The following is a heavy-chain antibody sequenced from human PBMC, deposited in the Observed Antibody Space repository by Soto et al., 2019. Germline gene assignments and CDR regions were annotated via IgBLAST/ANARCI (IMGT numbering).Heavy chain of an antibody. J-gene: IGHJ6*02. CDR1: GGTFSSYA. CDR2: IIPIFGTA. Sequence: SVKVSCKASGGTFSSYAISWVRQAPGQGLEWMGGIIPIFGTANYAQKFQGRVTITADKSTSTAYMELSSLRSEDTAVYYCARDVPPQSIAAAGPSYYYYGMDVWGQGTTVTVSS. CDR3: ARDVPPQSIAAAGPSYYYYGMDV. D-gene: IGHD6-13*01. V-gene: IGHV1-69*06.